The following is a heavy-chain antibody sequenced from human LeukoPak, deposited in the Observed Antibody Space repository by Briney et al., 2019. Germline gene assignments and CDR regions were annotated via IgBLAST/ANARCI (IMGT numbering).Heavy chain of an antibody. CDR2: INHSGST. J-gene: IGHJ4*02. V-gene: IGHV4-34*01. Sequence: NSSEPLSLTCAVYGGSFSGYYWSWIRQPPGKGLEWIGEINHSGSTNYNPSLKSRVTISVDTSKNQFSLKLTSVTAADTALYYCAIRFGRLEAGGTPFDSWGQGTLVTVSS. CDR3: AIRFGRLEAGGTPFDS. CDR1: GGSFSGYY. D-gene: IGHD6-13*01.